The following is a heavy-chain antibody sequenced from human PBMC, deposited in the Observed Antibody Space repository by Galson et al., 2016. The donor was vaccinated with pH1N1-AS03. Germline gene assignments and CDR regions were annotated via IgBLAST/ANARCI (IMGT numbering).Heavy chain of an antibody. D-gene: IGHD2-15*01. Sequence: QSGAEVKKPGDSLTISCQASGYIFTSFWIGWVRQMPGKGLEWMGIIYPDDSDTRYSPSFQGTVTISADKSITTAYLQWTCLKASDTAIYYCAKRSGYYCDYWGQGTPVTVSS. CDR3: AKRSGYYCDY. V-gene: IGHV5-51*01. J-gene: IGHJ4*02. CDR1: GYIFTSFW. CDR2: IYPDDSDT.